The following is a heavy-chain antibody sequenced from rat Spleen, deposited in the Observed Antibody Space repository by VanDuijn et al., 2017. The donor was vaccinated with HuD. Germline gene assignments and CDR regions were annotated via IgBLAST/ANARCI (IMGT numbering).Heavy chain of an antibody. CDR2: ISYDGSST. CDR3: ARMKGGY. J-gene: IGHJ2*01. D-gene: IGHD3-7*01. CDR1: GFTFSDYY. Sequence: EVQLVESDGGLVQPGRSLKLSCAASGFTFSDYYMAWVRQAPTKGLEWVATISYDGSSTYYRDSVKGRFTISRDNAKSTLYLQMDSLRSEDTATYYCARMKGGYWGQGVMVTVSS. V-gene: IGHV5-29*01.